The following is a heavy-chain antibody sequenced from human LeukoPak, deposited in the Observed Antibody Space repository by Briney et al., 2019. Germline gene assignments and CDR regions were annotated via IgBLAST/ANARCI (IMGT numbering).Heavy chain of an antibody. D-gene: IGHD2-8*01. Sequence: PGGPLRLSCAASGFTFSSYAMSWVRQAPGKGLKWVSSISNSGSYIYYSDSVKGRFTISRDNAKNSLYLQMNSLRAEDTAVYYCARDGAEEWNYFDYWGQGTLVTVSS. J-gene: IGHJ4*02. CDR3: ARDGAEEWNYFDY. V-gene: IGHV3-21*01. CDR2: ISNSGSYI. CDR1: GFTFSSYA.